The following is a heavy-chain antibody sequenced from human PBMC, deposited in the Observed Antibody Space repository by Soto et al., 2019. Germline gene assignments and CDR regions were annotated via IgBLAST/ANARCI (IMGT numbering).Heavy chain of an antibody. CDR1: GGTFSSYA. D-gene: IGHD5-18*01. V-gene: IGHV1-69*19. Sequence: QVQLVQSGAEVKQPGSSVKVSCKASGGTFSSYAISWVRQAPGQGLEWMGGIIPIFGTANYEQKFQGRVTSTADESTSTAYMELSSLRSEDTAVYYCARRGSWSVDTAMAWTGWGQGTLVTVSS. CDR2: IIPIFGTA. J-gene: IGHJ4*02. CDR3: ARRGSWSVDTAMAWTG.